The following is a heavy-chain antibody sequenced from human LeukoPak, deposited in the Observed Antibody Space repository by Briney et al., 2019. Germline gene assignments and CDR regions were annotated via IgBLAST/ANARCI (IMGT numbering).Heavy chain of an antibody. CDR1: GFTFSSCA. J-gene: IGHJ4*02. D-gene: IGHD2-2*01. V-gene: IGHV3-23*01. CDR3: AKSSDGSTSFDQ. Sequence: GGSLRLSCAASGFTFSSCAMSWVRQAPGKGLEWVSGISDSGGATYYVDSVKGRFTISRDNSKNTLYLQINSLRAEDMALYYCAKSSDGSTSFDQWGQGTLVTVSS. CDR2: ISDSGGAT.